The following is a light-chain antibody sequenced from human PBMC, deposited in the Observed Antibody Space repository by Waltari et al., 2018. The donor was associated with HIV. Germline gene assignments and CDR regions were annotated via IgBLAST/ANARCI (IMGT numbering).Light chain of an antibody. J-gene: IGLJ2*01. CDR1: SSHLGAGFD. Sequence: HSVLTQPPSVSGAPGPRVTLSCTGSSSHLGAGFDVHWYQHLPGTAPKLLIYSNSNRPSGVPDRFSGSKSGTSASLAITGLQAEDEADYYCQSYDSSLSALFGGGTKLTVL. V-gene: IGLV1-40*01. CDR3: QSYDSSLSAL. CDR2: SNS.